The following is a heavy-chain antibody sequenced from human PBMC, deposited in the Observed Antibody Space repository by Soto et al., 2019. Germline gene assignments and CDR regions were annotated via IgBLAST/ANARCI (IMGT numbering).Heavy chain of an antibody. CDR3: ARGAAAGIVGWLDR. V-gene: IGHV4-59*01. D-gene: IGHD6-13*01. J-gene: IGHJ5*02. CDR1: GGSITSYY. CDR2: ISYSGST. Sequence: QVQLQESGPGLVKPSEALSLTCTVSGGSITSYYWTWIRQPPGKGLEWIGYISYSGSTKYNPSLKSRVTIFVDTSNNLFSLRLTSVTAADTAVYYCARGAAAGIVGWLDRWGQGTLVTVSS.